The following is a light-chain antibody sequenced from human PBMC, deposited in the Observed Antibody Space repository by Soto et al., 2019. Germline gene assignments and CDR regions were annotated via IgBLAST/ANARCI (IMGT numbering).Light chain of an antibody. J-gene: IGKJ1*01. CDR3: QQYGSSGT. CDR2: GAS. CDR1: QSVGSN. Sequence: EIVMTQSPATLSVSPGERATLSCRASQSVGSNLAWYQQKRGQAPRLLIYGASNRATGIPDRFSGSGSGTDFTLTISRLEPEDFAVYYCQQYGSSGTFGQGTKVDIK. V-gene: IGKV3-20*01.